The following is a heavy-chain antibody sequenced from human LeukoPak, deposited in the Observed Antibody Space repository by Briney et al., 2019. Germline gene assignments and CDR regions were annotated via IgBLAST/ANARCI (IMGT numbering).Heavy chain of an antibody. CDR2: IKQDGSEE. V-gene: IGHV3-7*05. J-gene: IGHJ6*02. CDR3: ARDPYSSTWSYGMDV. Sequence: GGSLRLSCAASGFTFSTYAMSWVRQAPGKGLEWVANIKQDGSEEVYVDSVKGRFTISRDNAKNPLFLQMNTLRAEDTAVYYCARDPYSSTWSYGMDVWGQGTTVTVSS. CDR1: GFTFSTYA. D-gene: IGHD6-6*01.